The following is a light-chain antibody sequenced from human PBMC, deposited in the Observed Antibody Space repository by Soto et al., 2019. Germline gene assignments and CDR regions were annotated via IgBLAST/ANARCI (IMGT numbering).Light chain of an antibody. CDR2: GAS. V-gene: IGKV3-20*01. J-gene: IGKJ3*01. CDR3: QYYGSPPVT. CDR1: QSFSSSY. Sequence: EIVLTQSPGTLSLSPGERATLSCRASQSFSSSYLAWYQQKPGQAPRLLIYGASSRATGIPDRFSGSGSGTDFTLTISRLEPEDFAVYYCQYYGSPPVTFGPGTKVDIK.